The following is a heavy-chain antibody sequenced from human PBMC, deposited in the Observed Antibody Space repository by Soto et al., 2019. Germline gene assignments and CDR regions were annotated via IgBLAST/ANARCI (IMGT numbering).Heavy chain of an antibody. CDR3: ARDLRDSSGYYYYYFDY. V-gene: IGHV3-53*01. D-gene: IGHD3-22*01. CDR1: GFTVSSNY. CDR2: IYSGGST. Sequence: GGSLRLSCAASGFTVSSNYMSWVRQAPGKGLEWVSVIYSGGSTYYADSVKGRFTISRDNSKNTLYLQMNSLRAEDTAVYYCARDLRDSSGYYYYYFDYWGQGTLVTVSS. J-gene: IGHJ4*02.